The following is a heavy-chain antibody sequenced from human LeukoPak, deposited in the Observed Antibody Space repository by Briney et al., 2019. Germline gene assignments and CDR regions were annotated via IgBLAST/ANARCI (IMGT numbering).Heavy chain of an antibody. Sequence: ASVKVSCKASGGTFSSYAISWVRQAPGQGREWMGGIIPIFGTANYAQKFQGRVTITADESTSTAYMELSSLRSEDTAVYYCARDKLEGETFDYWGQGTLVTVSS. D-gene: IGHD1-1*01. CDR2: IIPIFGTA. CDR3: ARDKLEGETFDY. J-gene: IGHJ4*02. CDR1: GGTFSSYA. V-gene: IGHV1-69*13.